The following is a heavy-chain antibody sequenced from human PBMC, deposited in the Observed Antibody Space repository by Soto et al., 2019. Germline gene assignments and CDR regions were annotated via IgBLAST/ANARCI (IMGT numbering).Heavy chain of an antibody. D-gene: IGHD2-2*01. CDR3: ARGDQGYYYYGRDV. CDR1: GYTFTSYA. CDR2: INAGNGNT. J-gene: IGHJ6*02. Sequence: QVQLVQSGAEVKKPGASVKVSCKASGYTFTSYAMRWVRQAPGQRLEWMGWINAGNGNTKYSQKFQGRVTITRDTSASTAYMELSSLRSEDTAVYYCARGDQGYYYYGRDVWGQGTTVTVSS. V-gene: IGHV1-3*01.